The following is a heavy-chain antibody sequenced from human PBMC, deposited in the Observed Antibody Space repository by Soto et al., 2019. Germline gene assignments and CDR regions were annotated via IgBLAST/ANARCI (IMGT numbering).Heavy chain of an antibody. V-gene: IGHV4-4*02. Sequence: QVQLQESGPGLVKPSGTLSHTCAVSGGSISSSNWWSWVRQPPGKGLEWIGEIYHSGSTNYNPSLKSRLTLSVDKSKNQFSLKLSSVTAADTAVYYCATYYDSSGYRFDFWGQGTLVTVSS. J-gene: IGHJ4*02. CDR2: IYHSGST. D-gene: IGHD3-22*01. CDR3: ATYYDSSGYRFDF. CDR1: GGSISSSNW.